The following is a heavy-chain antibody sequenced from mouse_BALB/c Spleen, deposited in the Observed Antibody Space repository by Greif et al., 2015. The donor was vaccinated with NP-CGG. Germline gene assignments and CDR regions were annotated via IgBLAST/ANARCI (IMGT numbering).Heavy chain of an antibody. CDR2: ISSGSSTI. CDR3: ARYRYYGNYEGFAY. V-gene: IGHV5-17*02. Sequence: EVKLMESGGGLVQPGGSRKLSCAASGFTFSSFGMHWVRQAPEKGLEWVAYISSGSSTIYYADTVKGRFTISRDNPKNTLFLQMTSLRSEDTAMYYCARYRYYGNYEGFAYWGQGTLVTVSA. D-gene: IGHD2-1*01. J-gene: IGHJ3*01. CDR1: GFTFSSFG.